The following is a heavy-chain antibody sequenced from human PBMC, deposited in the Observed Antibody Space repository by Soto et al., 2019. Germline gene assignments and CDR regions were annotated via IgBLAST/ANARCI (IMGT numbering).Heavy chain of an antibody. V-gene: IGHV3-21*01. J-gene: IGHJ4*02. CDR3: AREGNYHEF. Sequence: EVQLGESGGALVKPGVSLKLSCETSGFPFGIYTMNWVRQSPGKGLEWVSSISSSGTYIDYADSVEGRFAIASDDATNSVFLEMTRLRVDATAVYYCAREGNYHEFWGKGTLFTVSS. D-gene: IGHD3-10*01. CDR1: GFPFGIYT. CDR2: ISSSGTYI.